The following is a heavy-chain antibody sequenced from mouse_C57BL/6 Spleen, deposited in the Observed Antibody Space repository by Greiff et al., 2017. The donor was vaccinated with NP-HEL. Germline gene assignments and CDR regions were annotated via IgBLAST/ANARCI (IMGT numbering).Heavy chain of an antibody. CDR1: GYTFTSYW. V-gene: IGHV1-52*01. CDR2: IDPSDSET. J-gene: IGHJ4*01. Sequence: QVQLQQPGAELVRPGSSVKLSCKASGYTFTSYWMHWVKQRPIQGLEWIGNIDPSDSETHYNQKFKDKATLTVDKSSSTAYMQLSSLTSEDSAVYYCARTYYDYLYAMDDRGQGTSVTVSS. CDR3: ARTYYDYLYAMDD. D-gene: IGHD2-4*01.